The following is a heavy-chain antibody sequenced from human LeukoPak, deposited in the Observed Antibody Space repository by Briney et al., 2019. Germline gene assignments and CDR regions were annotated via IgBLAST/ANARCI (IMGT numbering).Heavy chain of an antibody. J-gene: IGHJ4*02. CDR2: IWYDGSNK. V-gene: IGHV3-33*01. D-gene: IGHD6-6*01. CDR1: GFTFSSYG. CDR3: AREYSSSFDY. Sequence: GGSLRLSCAASGFTFSSYGMHWVRQAPGKGLEWAAVIWYDGSNKYYADSVKGRFTISRDNSKNTLYLQMNSLRAEDTAVYYCAREYSSSFDYWGQGTLVTVSS.